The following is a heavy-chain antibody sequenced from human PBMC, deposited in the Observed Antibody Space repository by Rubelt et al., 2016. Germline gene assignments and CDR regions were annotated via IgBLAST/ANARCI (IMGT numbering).Heavy chain of an antibody. CDR3: ARGPSRGRNSRRPEYFQH. D-gene: IGHD6-13*01. V-gene: IGHV4-34*01. CDR1: GGSFSGYY. Sequence: QVQLQQWGAGLLKPSETLSLTCAVYGGSFSGYYWSWIRQPPGKGLEWIGEINHSGSTHYNPSLKSRVTISVDTSKNQFALKLSSVTAADTAVYYCARGPSRGRNSRRPEYFQHWGQGTLVTVSS. CDR2: INHSGST. J-gene: IGHJ1*01.